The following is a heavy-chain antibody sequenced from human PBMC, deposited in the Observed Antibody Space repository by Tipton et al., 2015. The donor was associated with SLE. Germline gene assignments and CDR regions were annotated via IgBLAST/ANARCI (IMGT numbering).Heavy chain of an antibody. Sequence: TLSLTCTVSGGSISSGGYYWSWIRQHPGKGLEWIGYIYYSGSTNYNPSLKSRVTISVDTSKDQFSLKLSSVTAADTAVYYCAREDIAAGWFDPWGQGTLVTVSS. CDR2: IYYSGST. CDR1: GGSISSGGYY. J-gene: IGHJ5*02. D-gene: IGHD6-13*01. CDR3: AREDIAAGWFDP. V-gene: IGHV4-31*03.